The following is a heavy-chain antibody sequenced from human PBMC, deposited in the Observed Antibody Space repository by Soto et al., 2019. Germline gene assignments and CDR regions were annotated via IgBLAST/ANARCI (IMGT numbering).Heavy chain of an antibody. Sequence: EVQLVESGGGLVQPGGALRLSCAASGFTFSSYIMNWVRQAPGKGLEWVSYISSSSSTIYYADSVKGRFTISRAHAKNSLYLQMNSLRDEDTAVYYCAREWWEPHAFDIWGQGTMVTVSS. V-gene: IGHV3-48*02. D-gene: IGHD2-15*01. CDR1: GFTFSSYI. CDR3: AREWWEPHAFDI. J-gene: IGHJ3*02. CDR2: ISSSSSTI.